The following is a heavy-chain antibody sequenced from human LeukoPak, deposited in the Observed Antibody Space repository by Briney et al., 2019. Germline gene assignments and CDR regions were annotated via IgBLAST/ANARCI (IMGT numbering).Heavy chain of an antibody. CDR3: ARGVSYLSAFDI. J-gene: IGHJ3*02. D-gene: IGHD3-10*01. CDR2: IYSGGST. CDR1: GFTVSSNY. V-gene: IGHV3-53*01. Sequence: GGSLRLSCAASGFTVSSNYMSWVRQAPGKGLEWVSIIYSGGSTFYADSVKGRFTISRDNSKNTLYLQMNSLRAEDTAVYYCARGVSYLSAFDIWGQGTMVTVSS.